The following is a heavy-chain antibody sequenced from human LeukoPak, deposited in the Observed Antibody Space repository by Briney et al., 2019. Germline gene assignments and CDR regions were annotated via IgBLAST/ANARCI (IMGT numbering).Heavy chain of an antibody. J-gene: IGHJ6*02. CDR1: GFTVSSNY. CDR2: IYSGGST. V-gene: IGHV3-53*01. Sequence: PGGSLRLSCAASGFTVSSNYMSWVRQAPGKGLEWVSVIYSGGSTYYADSVKGRFTISRDNSKNTLYLQMNSLRAEDTAVYYCARETTSTPYGMDVWGQGTTVTVSS. D-gene: IGHD2-2*01. CDR3: ARETTSTPYGMDV.